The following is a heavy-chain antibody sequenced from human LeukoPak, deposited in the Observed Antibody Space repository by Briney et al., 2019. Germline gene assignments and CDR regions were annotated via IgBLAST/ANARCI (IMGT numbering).Heavy chain of an antibody. Sequence: PGGSLRLSCAASGFTFSSYSMNWVRQAPGKGLEWVSAISGSGGSTYYADSVKGRFTISRDNSKNTLYLQMNSLRAEDTAVYYCATQGVLLGWFDPWGQGTLVTVSS. J-gene: IGHJ5*02. D-gene: IGHD6-6*01. V-gene: IGHV3-23*01. CDR2: ISGSGGST. CDR3: ATQGVLLGWFDP. CDR1: GFTFSSYS.